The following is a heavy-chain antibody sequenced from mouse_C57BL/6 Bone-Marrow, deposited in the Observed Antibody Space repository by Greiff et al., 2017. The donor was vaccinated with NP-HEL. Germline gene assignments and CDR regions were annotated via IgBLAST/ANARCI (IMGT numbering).Heavy chain of an antibody. CDR3: ARFLLLYWYFDV. CDR1: GYTFTSYW. J-gene: IGHJ1*03. D-gene: IGHD1-1*01. CDR2: IDPSDSYT. Sequence: QVQLKQPGAELVMPGASVKLSCKASGYTFTSYWMHWVKQRPGQGLEWIGEIDPSDSYTNYNQKFKGKSTLTVDKSSSTAYMQLSGLTSEDSAVYYCARFLLLYWYFDVWGTGTTVTVSS. V-gene: IGHV1-69*01.